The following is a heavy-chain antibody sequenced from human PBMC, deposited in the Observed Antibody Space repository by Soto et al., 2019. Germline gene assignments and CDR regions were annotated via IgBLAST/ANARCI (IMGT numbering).Heavy chain of an antibody. CDR3: ASGEGRNGHDTRFDY. CDR2: ISHDGKDK. J-gene: IGHJ4*02. V-gene: IGHV3-30*03. Sequence: QMQLVESGGGVVQPGRSLRVSCATSGFAFSYYGIHWVRQAPGKGLEWVADISHDGKDKWYADSVKGRFTIYRDNSENTLYLQMNGLRSEDTAVYFCASGEGRNGHDTRFDYWGQGTLVTVSS. D-gene: IGHD3-10*01. CDR1: GFAFSYYG.